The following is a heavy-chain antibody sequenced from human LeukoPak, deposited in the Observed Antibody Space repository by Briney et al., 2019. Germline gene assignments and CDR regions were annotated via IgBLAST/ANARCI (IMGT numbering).Heavy chain of an antibody. CDR3: ARGPPRGKYYYMDV. CDR1: GFTFSSFD. CDR2: TGTASDT. V-gene: IGHV3-13*01. J-gene: IGHJ6*03. Sequence: GGSLRLSCAASGFTFSSFDMHWVRQPTGQGLEWVSTTGTASDTYYPGSVEGRFTPSRDNAKNSLYLQMNSLTAGDTAVYYCARGPPRGKYYYMDVWGKGTTVTVSS. D-gene: IGHD1-1*01.